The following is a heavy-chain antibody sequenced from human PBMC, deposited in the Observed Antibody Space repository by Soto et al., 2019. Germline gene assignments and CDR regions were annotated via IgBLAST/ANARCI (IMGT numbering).Heavy chain of an antibody. CDR1: GFPFSSYG. V-gene: IGHV3-33*01. J-gene: IGHJ1*01. CDR3: ASSIN. CDR2: IWYDGSNK. Sequence: GGSLRLSCAASGFPFSSYGMHWVRQAPGKGLDWVAVIWYDGSNKDYADSVKGRFIISRDNSKNTLFLQMNNLRVDDTAVYYCASSINWGQGTLVTVSS.